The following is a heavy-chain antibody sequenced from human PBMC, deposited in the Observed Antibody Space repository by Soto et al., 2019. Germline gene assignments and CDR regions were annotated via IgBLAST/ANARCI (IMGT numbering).Heavy chain of an antibody. CDR1: GFPFSSYG. V-gene: IGHV3-33*01. J-gene: IGHJ1*01. CDR3: ASSIN. CDR2: IWYDGSNK. Sequence: GGSLRLSCAASGFPFSSYGMHWVRQAPGKGLDWVAVIWYDGSNKDYADSVKGRFIISRDNSKNTLFLQMNNLRVDDTAVYYCASSINWGQGTLVTVSS.